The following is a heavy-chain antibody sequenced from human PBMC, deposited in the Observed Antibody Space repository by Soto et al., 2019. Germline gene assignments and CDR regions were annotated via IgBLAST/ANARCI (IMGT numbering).Heavy chain of an antibody. V-gene: IGHV3-9*01. CDR1: GFTFDDYA. D-gene: IGHD3-10*01. J-gene: IGHJ3*02. CDR2: ISWNSGRI. CDR3: AKSIIPMVRGGAFDI. Sequence: VQLVESGGGLVQPGRSLRLSCAASGFTFDDYAMHWVRQAPGKGLEWVSGISWNSGRIGYADAVKGRFTISRENAKTSLYLQRNSLRAEDTALYYWAKSIIPMVRGGAFDIWGPGTMVTVSS.